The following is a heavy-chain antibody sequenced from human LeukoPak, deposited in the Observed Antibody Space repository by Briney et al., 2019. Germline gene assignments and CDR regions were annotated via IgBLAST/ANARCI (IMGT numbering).Heavy chain of an antibody. CDR3: ARDPESNWGWDLDY. CDR2: ISSSGSMI. D-gene: IGHD7-27*01. J-gene: IGHJ4*02. Sequence: GGSLRLSCAASGFTVSRYSMNWVRQVPGKGLEWVSHISSSGSMIWYGESVKGRFTISRDSAKNSLHLQMNSLRAEDTAVYYCARDPESNWGWDLDYWGQGTLVTVSS. V-gene: IGHV3-48*01. CDR1: GFTVSRYS.